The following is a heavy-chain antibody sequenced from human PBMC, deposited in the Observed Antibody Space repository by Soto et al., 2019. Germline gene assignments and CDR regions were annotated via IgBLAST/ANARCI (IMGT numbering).Heavy chain of an antibody. CDR1: GGSISSGDYY. V-gene: IGHV4-30-4*01. CDR2: ISYSGST. Sequence: QVQLQESGPGLVKPSQTLSLTCTVSGGSISSGDYYWSWIRQPPGKGLEWIGYISYSGSTYYNPSLKSRVTISVDTSKNQFSLKLSSVTAADTAVYYCARANYDFWSGYSYYFDYWGQGTLVTVSS. J-gene: IGHJ4*02. CDR3: ARANYDFWSGYSYYFDY. D-gene: IGHD3-3*01.